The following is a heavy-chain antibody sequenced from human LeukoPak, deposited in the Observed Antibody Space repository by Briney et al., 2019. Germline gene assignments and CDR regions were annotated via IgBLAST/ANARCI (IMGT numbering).Heavy chain of an antibody. CDR3: AELGITMIGGV. V-gene: IGHV3-48*03. Sequence: PGGSLRLSCAASGFTFYSYGMHWVRQAPGKGLEWVSYISSSGSTIYYADSVKGRFTISRDNAKNSLYLQMNSLRAEDTAVYYCAELGITMIGGVWGKGTTVTISS. J-gene: IGHJ6*04. D-gene: IGHD3-10*02. CDR2: ISSSGSTI. CDR1: GFTFYSYG.